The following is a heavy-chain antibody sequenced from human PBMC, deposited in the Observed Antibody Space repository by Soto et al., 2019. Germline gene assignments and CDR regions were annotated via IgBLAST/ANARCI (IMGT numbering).Heavy chain of an antibody. CDR1: TVTINVHG. D-gene: IGHD3-3*01. J-gene: IGHJ5*02. CDR2: ISNDGRAK. CDR3: ARDIWSGDYKWFEP. V-gene: IGHV3-30*03. Sequence: PGGSLRLSCTSSTVTINVHGIQLVRQAQGKGLEWVAFISNDGRAKYYADSVKGRFSISRDYSKNTVDLQMNSLRNEETAVYYCARDIWSGDYKWFEPWGAGT.